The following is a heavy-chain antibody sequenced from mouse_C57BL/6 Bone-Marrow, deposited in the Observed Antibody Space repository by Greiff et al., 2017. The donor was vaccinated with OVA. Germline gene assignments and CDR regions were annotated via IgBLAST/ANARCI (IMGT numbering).Heavy chain of an antibody. Sequence: EVQRVESGGGLVKPGGSLKLSCAASGFTFSSYAMSWVRQTPEKRLEWVATISDGGSYTYYPDNVKGRFTISRDNAKNNLYLQMSHLKSEDTAMYYCARGELRLRGAYWGQGTLVTVSA. CDR3: ARGELRLRGAY. V-gene: IGHV5-4*01. J-gene: IGHJ3*01. CDR2: ISDGGSYT. D-gene: IGHD3-2*02. CDR1: GFTFSSYA.